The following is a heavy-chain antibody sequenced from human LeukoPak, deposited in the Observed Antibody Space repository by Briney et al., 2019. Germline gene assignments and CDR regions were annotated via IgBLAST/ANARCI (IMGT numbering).Heavy chain of an antibody. CDR2: VSYDGSNK. CDR1: GFTFSSYG. D-gene: IGHD6-6*01. V-gene: IGHV3-30*03. J-gene: IGHJ4*02. CDR3: AREAEYSSSYYFDY. Sequence: GGSLRLSCAASGFTFSSYGIHWVRQAPGKGLEWVALVSYDGSNKYYADSVKGRFTISRDNSKNTLYLQMNSLRAEDTAVYYCAREAEYSSSYYFDYWGQGTLVTVSS.